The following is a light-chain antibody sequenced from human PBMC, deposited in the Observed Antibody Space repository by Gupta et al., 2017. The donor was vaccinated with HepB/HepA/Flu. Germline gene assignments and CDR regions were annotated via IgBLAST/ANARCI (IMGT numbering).Light chain of an antibody. Sequence: QSVLIQPPSVSGTPGQRVTISCSGSTSNIGSNFVYWYQQLPGTAPKLLSFRNNQRSAGVPDRFSGPKSDTSASLAISGLQSDDEADYYCAAWDDSMSGPHVLFGGGTKLTVL. V-gene: IGLV1-47*01. J-gene: IGLJ2*01. CDR1: TSNIGSNF. CDR2: RNN. CDR3: AAWDDSMSGPHVL.